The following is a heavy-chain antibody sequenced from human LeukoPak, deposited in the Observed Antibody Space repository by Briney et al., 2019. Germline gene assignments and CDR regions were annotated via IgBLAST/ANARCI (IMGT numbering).Heavy chain of an antibody. CDR2: IYYSGST. V-gene: IGHV4-30-4*01. Sequence: PSETLSLTCTVSGGSISSGDYYWSWIRQPPGKGLEWIGYIYYSGSTYYNPSLKSRVTISVDTSKNQFSLKLSSVTAADTAVYYCARDAAGTTTYYWFDPWGQGTLVTVSS. CDR3: ARDAAGTTTYYWFDP. CDR1: GGSISSGDYY. J-gene: IGHJ5*02. D-gene: IGHD1-1*01.